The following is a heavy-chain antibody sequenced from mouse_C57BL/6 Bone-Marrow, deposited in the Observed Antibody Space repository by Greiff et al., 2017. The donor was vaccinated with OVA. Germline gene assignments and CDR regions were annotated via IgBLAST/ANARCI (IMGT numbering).Heavy chain of an antibody. J-gene: IGHJ4*01. V-gene: IGHV1-5*01. Sequence: EVQLQQSGTVLVRPGASVKMSCKTSGYTFTSYWMHWVKQRPGQGLEWIGAIYPGNSDTSSNQKFKGKATLTAVTSASTAYMELSSLTNEYSAVYYCTRWGGTVYYYAMDYWGQGTSVTVSS. CDR3: TRWGGTVYYYAMDY. CDR2: IYPGNSDT. D-gene: IGHD1-1*01. CDR1: GYTFTSYW.